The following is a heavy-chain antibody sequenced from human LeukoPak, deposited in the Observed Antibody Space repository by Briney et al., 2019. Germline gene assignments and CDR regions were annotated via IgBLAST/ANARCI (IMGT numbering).Heavy chain of an antibody. V-gene: IGHV4-59*01. CDR1: GGCISSYY. CDR3: TRSSGYYDHDAFDI. CDR2: IYYSGST. D-gene: IGHD3-22*01. Sequence: SETLSLTCTVSGGCISSYYWSWIRQPPGKGLDWIGYIYYSGSTNYNPSLKSRVNISVDTSKNQFSLKLSSVTAADTAVYYCTRSSGYYDHDAFDIWGQGTMVTVSS. J-gene: IGHJ3*02.